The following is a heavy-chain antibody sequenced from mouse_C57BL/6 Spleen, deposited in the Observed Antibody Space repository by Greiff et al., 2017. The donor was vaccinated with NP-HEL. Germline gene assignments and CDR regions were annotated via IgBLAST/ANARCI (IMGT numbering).Heavy chain of an antibody. Sequence: QVQLQQPGAELVKPGASVKLSCKASGYTFTSYWMHWVKQRPGRGLEWIGRIDPNSGGTKYNEKFKSKATLTVDKPSSTAYMQLSSLTSEDSAVYYCAYSNYVAWFAYWGQGTLVTVSA. CDR2: IDPNSGGT. J-gene: IGHJ3*01. V-gene: IGHV1-72*01. CDR3: AYSNYVAWFAY. D-gene: IGHD2-5*01. CDR1: GYTFTSYW.